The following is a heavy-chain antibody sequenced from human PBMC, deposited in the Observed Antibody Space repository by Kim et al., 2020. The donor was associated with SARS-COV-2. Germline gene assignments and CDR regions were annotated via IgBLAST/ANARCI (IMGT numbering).Heavy chain of an antibody. J-gene: IGHJ4*02. D-gene: IGHD3-10*01. CDR3: ARGSTMVRGVMIPFDY. CDR1: GFTFSSYG. Sequence: GGSLRLSCAASGFTFSSYGMPWVRQAPGKGLEWVAVIWYDGSNKYYADSVKGRFTSSRDNSKNTLNLQMNSLRAEDTAVYYCARGSTMVRGVMIPFDYWGEGTLGTVSS. V-gene: IGHV3-33*01. CDR2: IWYDGSNK.